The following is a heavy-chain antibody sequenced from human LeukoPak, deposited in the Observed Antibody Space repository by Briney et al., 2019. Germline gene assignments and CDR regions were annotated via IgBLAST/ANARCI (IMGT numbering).Heavy chain of an antibody. D-gene: IGHD3-22*01. J-gene: IGHJ4*02. CDR3: AKDRFFYDSGSKAN. CDR1: GFTVTSSY. V-gene: IGHV3-53*05. CDR2: IYSGGHT. Sequence: QTGGSLRLSCAASGFTVTSSYMSWVRQAPGKGLEWVSVIYSGGHTDYADSVKGRFTISRDNAKNSLYLQMNSLRVEDTAFYYCAKDRFFYDSGSKANWGQGTLVTVSS.